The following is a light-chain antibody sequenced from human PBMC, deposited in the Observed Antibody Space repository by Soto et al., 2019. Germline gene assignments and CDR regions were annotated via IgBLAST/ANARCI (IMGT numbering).Light chain of an antibody. V-gene: IGKV1-39*01. CDR2: AAS. CDR1: QSISNY. Sequence: DIQMTPSPSSLSASVGDRVTITCRASQSISNYLSWYQQKPGKAPKLLIYAASSLQSGVPSRFSGGGSGTDFTLTISSLQPEDFATYYCQQSFSSPQITFGQGTRLEIK. CDR3: QQSFSSPQIT. J-gene: IGKJ5*01.